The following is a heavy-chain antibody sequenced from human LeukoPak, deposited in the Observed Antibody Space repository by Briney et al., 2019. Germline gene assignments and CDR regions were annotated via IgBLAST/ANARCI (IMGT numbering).Heavy chain of an antibody. CDR2: IKQEGSEK. J-gene: IGHJ5*02. D-gene: IGHD3-9*01. CDR3: AGGSGYLITS. CDR1: GFSFRSYW. V-gene: IGHV3-7*01. Sequence: GGSLRLSSAATGFSFRSYWMNWVRQAPGKGLEWLAIIKQEGSEKHYKGSVGGRFTISRDNAKNSLHLQMNSLRAEDTAVYYCAGGSGYLITSWGQGTLVTVSS.